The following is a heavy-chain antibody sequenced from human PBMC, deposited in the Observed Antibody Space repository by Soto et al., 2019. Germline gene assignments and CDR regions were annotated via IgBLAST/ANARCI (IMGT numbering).Heavy chain of an antibody. V-gene: IGHV5-51*01. D-gene: IGHD6-6*01. CDR2: IYPGDSDT. CDR3: VRHGPAGLVDSSALYDCYYCRGL. J-gene: IGHJ6*02. CDR1: GYSFTSYW. Sequence: GESLKISCKGSGYSFTSYWIGWVRQMPGKGLEWMGIIYPGDSDTRYSPSFQGQVTISADKSISTAYLQWSSLKASDTAMYYCVRHGPAGLVDSSALYDCYYCRGLWGRVTTGIVSS.